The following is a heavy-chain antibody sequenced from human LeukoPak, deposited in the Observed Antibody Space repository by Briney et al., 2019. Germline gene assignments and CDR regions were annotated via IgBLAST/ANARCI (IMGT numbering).Heavy chain of an antibody. V-gene: IGHV3-23*01. CDR2: ISDSGGDS. J-gene: IGHJ4*02. D-gene: IGHD5-12*01. CDR3: TKGGGYAPLDS. CDR1: GFTFSSSA. Sequence: GGSLRLSCAASGFTFSSSAMTWVRQAPGQGLEWVSAISDSGGDSIYTDSVKGRFTISRDNSKNTLYLEMNTLRAEDTAAYYCTKGGGYAPLDSWGQGTLVTVSS.